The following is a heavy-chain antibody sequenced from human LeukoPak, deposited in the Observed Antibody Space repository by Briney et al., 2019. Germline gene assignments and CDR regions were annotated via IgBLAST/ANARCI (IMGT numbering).Heavy chain of an antibody. Sequence: PGGSLRLSCAASAFSFSNYNMNWVRQAPGKGLEWVSYISSSGSTIYYADSVKGRFTISRDNAKNSLYLQMNSLRAEDTAVYYCARRWFGELAFDYWGQGTLVTVSS. CDR3: ARRWFGELAFDY. V-gene: IGHV3-48*04. CDR1: AFSFSNYN. D-gene: IGHD3-10*01. CDR2: ISSSGSTI. J-gene: IGHJ4*02.